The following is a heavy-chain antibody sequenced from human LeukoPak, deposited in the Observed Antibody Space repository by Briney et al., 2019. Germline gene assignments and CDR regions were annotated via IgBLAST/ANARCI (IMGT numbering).Heavy chain of an antibody. CDR3: AKDPGYSYGHFDY. D-gene: IGHD5-18*01. Sequence: GRSLRLSCAASGFTFSSYGMHWVRQAPGKGLEWVAVISYDGSNKYYADSVKGRFTISRDSSKNTLYLQMNSLRAEDTAVYYCAKDPGYSYGHFDYWGQGTLVTVSS. J-gene: IGHJ4*02. CDR2: ISYDGSNK. V-gene: IGHV3-30*18. CDR1: GFTFSSYG.